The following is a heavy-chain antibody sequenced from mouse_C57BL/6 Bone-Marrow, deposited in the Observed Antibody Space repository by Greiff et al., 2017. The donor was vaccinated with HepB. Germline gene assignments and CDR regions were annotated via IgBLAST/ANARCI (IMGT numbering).Heavy chain of an antibody. D-gene: IGHD1-1*01. J-gene: IGHJ1*03. CDR2: IWRGGST. Sequence: VQLQQSGPGLVQPSQSLSITCTVSGFSLTSYGVHWVRQSPGKGLEWLGVIWRGGSTDYNAAFMSRLSITKDNSKSQVFFKMNSLQADDTAIYYCAKRGYYYGSPYWYFDVWGTGTTVTVSS. V-gene: IGHV2-5*01. CDR3: AKRGYYYGSPYWYFDV. CDR1: GFSLTSYG.